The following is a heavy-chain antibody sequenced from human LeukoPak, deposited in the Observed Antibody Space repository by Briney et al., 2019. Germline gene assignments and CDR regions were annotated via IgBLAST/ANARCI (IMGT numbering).Heavy chain of an antibody. Sequence: GGSLRLSCAASGFTFRNYAMHWVRQAPGKGLEWVAVISYDGSNKYYADSVKGRFTISRDNSKNTLYLQMNSLRAEDTAVYYCARDYYYGSGSYWGVAFDIWGQGTMVTVSS. J-gene: IGHJ3*02. V-gene: IGHV3-30*04. CDR3: ARDYYYGSGSYWGVAFDI. D-gene: IGHD3-10*01. CDR2: ISYDGSNK. CDR1: GFTFRNYA.